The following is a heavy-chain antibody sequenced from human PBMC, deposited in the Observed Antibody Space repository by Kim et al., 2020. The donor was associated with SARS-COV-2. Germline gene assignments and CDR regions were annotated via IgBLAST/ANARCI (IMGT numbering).Heavy chain of an antibody. Sequence: GGSLRLSCAASGFTFSNTWMTWVRQAPGKGLEWVGRIKRETDGGTTDYAAPVKGRFTISRDDSKNTLYLQMNSLKTEDTAIYYCITTLMWDHTEGDHWGQGTLVTVSS. CDR1: GFTFSNTW. V-gene: IGHV3-15*01. CDR3: ITTLMWDHTEGDH. J-gene: IGHJ4*02. CDR2: IKRETDGGTT. D-gene: IGHD1-26*01.